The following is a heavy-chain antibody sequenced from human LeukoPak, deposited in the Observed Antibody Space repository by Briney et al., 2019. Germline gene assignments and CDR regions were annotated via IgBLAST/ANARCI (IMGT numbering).Heavy chain of an antibody. CDR1: GGSISSYY. CDR3: ARQRGSSTSCYGASCRNWFDP. Sequence: SETLSLTCTVSGGSISSYYWSWIRQPPGKGLEWIGSIYYSGSTYYNPSLKSRVTISVDTSKNQFSLKLSFVTAADTAVYYCARQRGSSTSCYGASCRNWFDPWGQGTLVTVSS. D-gene: IGHD2-2*01. J-gene: IGHJ5*02. V-gene: IGHV4-59*05. CDR2: IYYSGST.